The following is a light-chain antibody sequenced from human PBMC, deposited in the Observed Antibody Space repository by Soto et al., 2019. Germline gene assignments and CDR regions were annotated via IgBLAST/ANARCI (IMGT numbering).Light chain of an antibody. J-gene: IGKJ3*01. Sequence: DIQMTQSPSSLSASVGDRVTITCRASQSISSYLNWYQLIPGKAPKLLIYAASSLQSGVPSRFSGRGSGTDFTLTINSLQPEDFATYYCQQSYSTLTFGPGTKVDIK. CDR2: AAS. CDR3: QQSYSTLT. V-gene: IGKV1-39*01. CDR1: QSISSY.